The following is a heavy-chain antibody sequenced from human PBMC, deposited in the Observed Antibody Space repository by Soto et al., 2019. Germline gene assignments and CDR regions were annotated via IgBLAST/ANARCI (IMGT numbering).Heavy chain of an antibody. J-gene: IGHJ4*02. CDR1: GFTFSSNG. D-gene: IGHD4-17*01. CDR2: IWYDGSNK. CDR3: ARGPYGDYPTL. Sequence: QVQLVESGGGVVQPGRSLRLSCAASGFTFSSNGMHWVRQAPGKGLEWVAVIWYDGSNKYYADSVKGRFTISRDNSKNTLYLQMNSLRAEDTAVYYCARGPYGDYPTLWGQGTLVTVSS. V-gene: IGHV3-33*01.